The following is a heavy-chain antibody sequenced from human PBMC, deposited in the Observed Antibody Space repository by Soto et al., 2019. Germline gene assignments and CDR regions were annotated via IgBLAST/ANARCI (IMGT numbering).Heavy chain of an antibody. CDR3: TKGATSTFDS. CDR1: GYRFTSSW. CDR2: VYPSDSDV. D-gene: IGHD3-16*01. J-gene: IGHJ4*02. V-gene: IGHV5-51*03. Sequence: PGKSLKISCQGSGYRFTSSWIGWVRQMPGKGLEWLGNVYPSDSDVRYSPSFEGRVTISADNSINTAHLHLLNLKASDTAIYYCTKGATSTFDSWGQGTRVTVSS.